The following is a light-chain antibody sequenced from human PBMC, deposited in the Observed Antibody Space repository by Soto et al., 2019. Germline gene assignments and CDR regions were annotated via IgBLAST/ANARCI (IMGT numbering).Light chain of an antibody. CDR2: EXX. Sequence: QSALTQPASVSGSPGQSITISCTGTSSDAGNYNFVSWYQQHPGKAPKVIIYEXXTRPXGXXXRXSGSKSGNTASLTISGLQAEDEADYYCCSYAGSSTSWVFGGGTKLTVL. CDR1: SSDAGNYNF. CDR3: CSYAGSSTSWV. J-gene: IGLJ3*02. V-gene: IGLV2-23*01.